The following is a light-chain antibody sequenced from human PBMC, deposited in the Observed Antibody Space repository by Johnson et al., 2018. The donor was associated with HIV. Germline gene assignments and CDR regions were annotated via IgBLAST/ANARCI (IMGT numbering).Light chain of an antibody. CDR1: SSNIGINT. CDR3: ATWDDSLNGLYV. CDR2: RNN. J-gene: IGLJ1*01. V-gene: IGLV1-44*01. Sequence: QSVLTQAPSASGTPGQRVTISCSGSSSNIGINTVNWYQQLPGTAPKLLIYRNNLRPSGVPDRFSGSKSGTSASLAISGLQAEEEADYFCATWDDSLNGLYVFGTGTKVTVL.